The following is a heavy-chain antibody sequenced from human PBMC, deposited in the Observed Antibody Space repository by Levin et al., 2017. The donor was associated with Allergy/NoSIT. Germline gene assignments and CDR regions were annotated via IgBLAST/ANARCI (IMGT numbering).Heavy chain of an antibody. Sequence: SETLSLTCAVYGGSFSGYYWSWIRQPPGKGLEWIGEINHSGSTNYNPSLKSRVTISVDTSKNQFSLKLSSVTAADTAVYYCARGRGCSGGSCYFGYDYYMDVWGKGTTVTVS. V-gene: IGHV4-34*01. CDR2: INHSGST. CDR3: ARGRGCSGGSCYFGYDYYMDV. J-gene: IGHJ6*03. CDR1: GGSFSGYY. D-gene: IGHD2-15*01.